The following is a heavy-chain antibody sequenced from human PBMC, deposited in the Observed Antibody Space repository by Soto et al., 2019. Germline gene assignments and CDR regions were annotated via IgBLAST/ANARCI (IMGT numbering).Heavy chain of an antibody. Sequence: QVRLVQSGAEVKEPGASVKVSCKASGYTFSNYGVPWVRRAPGQGLEWMGWISGSNGETKYAQNLQNRVSMTTETSTSTAYMELRSLRPDDTAIYFCGRGGLAVSGTYDYWGQGSLVTVSS. J-gene: IGHJ4*02. CDR1: GYTFSNYG. CDR2: ISGSNGET. V-gene: IGHV1-18*01. CDR3: GRGGLAVSGTYDY. D-gene: IGHD6-19*01.